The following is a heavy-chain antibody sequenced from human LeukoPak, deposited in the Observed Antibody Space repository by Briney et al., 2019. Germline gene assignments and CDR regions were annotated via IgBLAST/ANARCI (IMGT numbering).Heavy chain of an antibody. CDR1: GFTFSSYS. J-gene: IGHJ4*02. Sequence: PGGSLGLSCAASGFTFSSYSMNWVRQAPGKGLEWVSSISSSSSYIYYADSVKGRFTISRDNAKNSLYLQMNSLRAEDTAVYYCARSSLAAAEFGYWGQGTLVTVSS. CDR2: ISSSSSYI. V-gene: IGHV3-21*01. D-gene: IGHD6-13*01. CDR3: ARSSLAAAEFGY.